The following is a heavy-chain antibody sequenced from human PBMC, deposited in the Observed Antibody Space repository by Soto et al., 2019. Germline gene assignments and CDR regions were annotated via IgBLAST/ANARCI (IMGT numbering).Heavy chain of an antibody. V-gene: IGHV3-30-3*01. J-gene: IGHJ6*02. CDR1: GFTFSSYA. D-gene: IGHD5-12*01. CDR2: ISYDGSNK. Sequence: QVQLVESGGGVVQPGRSLRLSCAASGFTFSSYAMHWVRQAPGKGLEWVAVISYDGSNKYYADSVKGRFTISRDNSKNTLYLQMNSLRAEDTAVYYCARGAGIVATFLYGMDVWGQGTTVTVSS. CDR3: ARGAGIVATFLYGMDV.